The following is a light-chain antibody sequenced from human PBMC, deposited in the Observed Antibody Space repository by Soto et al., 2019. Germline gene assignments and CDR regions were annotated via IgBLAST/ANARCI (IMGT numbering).Light chain of an antibody. CDR1: QSISSY. Sequence: DIQMTQSPSSLSASVGDRVTITCRASQSISSYLNWYQQKPGKVPKLLIYAASTLQSGVPSRFSGSGSGTDFTLTISSLQPEDVATYYCQKYNSALWTFGQGTKVDIK. CDR3: QKYNSALWT. CDR2: AAS. V-gene: IGKV1-27*01. J-gene: IGKJ1*01.